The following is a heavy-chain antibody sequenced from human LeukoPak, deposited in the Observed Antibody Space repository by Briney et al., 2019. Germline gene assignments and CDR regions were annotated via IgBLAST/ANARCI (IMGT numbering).Heavy chain of an antibody. J-gene: IGHJ4*02. CDR2: INHSGST. CDR3: ARVDVSGSIDY. Sequence: PSETLSLTCAVYGGSFSGYYWSWIRQPPGKGLEWIGEINHSGSTNYNPSLKSRVTISVDTSKNQFSLKLSSVTAADTAVYYCARVDVSGSIDYWGQGTLVTVSS. V-gene: IGHV4-34*01. D-gene: IGHD3-10*01. CDR1: GGSFSGYY.